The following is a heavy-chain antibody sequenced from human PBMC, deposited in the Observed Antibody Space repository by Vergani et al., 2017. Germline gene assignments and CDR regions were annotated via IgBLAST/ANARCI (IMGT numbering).Heavy chain of an antibody. CDR2: INWNGGST. Sequence: EVQLVESGGGVVRPGGSLRLSCAASGFTFDDYGMSWVRQAPGKGLEWVSGINWNGGSTGYADSVKGRFTISRDNAKNSLYLQMNSLRAEDTAVYYCARDGASGYSSGWYDAFDIWGQGTMVTVSS. CDR1: GFTFDDYG. J-gene: IGHJ3*02. CDR3: ARDGASGYSSGWYDAFDI. V-gene: IGHV3-20*04. D-gene: IGHD6-19*01.